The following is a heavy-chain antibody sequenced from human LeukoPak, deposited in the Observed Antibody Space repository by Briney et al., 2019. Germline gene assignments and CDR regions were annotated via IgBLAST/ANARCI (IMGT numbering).Heavy chain of an antibody. J-gene: IGHJ4*02. D-gene: IGHD6-19*01. CDR2: ISSSSSYI. Sequence: GGSLRLSCAASGFTFSSYSMNWVRQAPGKGLEWVSSISSSSSYIYYADSVKGRFTISRDNAKNSLYLQMNSLRAEDTAVYYCARHSSGWYNFDYWGQGTLVTVSS. CDR1: GFTFSSYS. V-gene: IGHV3-21*01. CDR3: ARHSSGWYNFDY.